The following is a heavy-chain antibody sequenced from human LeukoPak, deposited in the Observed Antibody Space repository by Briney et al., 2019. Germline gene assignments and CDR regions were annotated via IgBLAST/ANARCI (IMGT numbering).Heavy chain of an antibody. CDR2: IWYDGSNK. CDR3: AKDLTYYYDSSGYYLDY. D-gene: IGHD3-22*01. V-gene: IGHV3-33*06. CDR1: GFTFSSYG. J-gene: IGHJ4*02. Sequence: PGGSLRLSCAASGFTFSSYGMHWVRQAPGKGLEWVAVIWYDGSNKYYADSVKGRFTISRDNSKNTLYLQMNSLRAEDTAEYYCAKDLTYYYDSSGYYLDYWGQGTLVTVSS.